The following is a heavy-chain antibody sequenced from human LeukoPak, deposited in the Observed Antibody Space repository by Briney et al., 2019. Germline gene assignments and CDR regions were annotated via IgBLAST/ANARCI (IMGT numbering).Heavy chain of an antibody. Sequence: PSETLSLTCTVSGGSISSRSYYWGWLHQPPGKGLEWIASIFYSGSTYHNPSLKSRVTISVDTSKSQSSLKLSSVTAADTAVYFCARHPLKAYVSDWFDPWGQGTLVTVSS. CDR3: ARHPLKAYVSDWFDP. J-gene: IGHJ5*02. V-gene: IGHV4-39*01. CDR2: IFYSGST. D-gene: IGHD3-10*02. CDR1: GGSISSRSYY.